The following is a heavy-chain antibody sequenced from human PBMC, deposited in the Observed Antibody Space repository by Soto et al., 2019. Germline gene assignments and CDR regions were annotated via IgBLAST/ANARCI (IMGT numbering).Heavy chain of an antibody. Sequence: SETLSLTCTVSGGSISSGGYYWSWIRQHPGKGLEWIGYIYYSGSTYYNPSLKSRVTISVDTSKNQFSLKLSSVTAADTAVYYCARDIGILTGSPIYYYYYGMDVWGKGTTVTVYS. V-gene: IGHV4-31*03. CDR2: IYYSGST. J-gene: IGHJ6*04. CDR1: GGSISSGGYY. D-gene: IGHD3-9*01. CDR3: ARDIGILTGSPIYYYYYGMDV.